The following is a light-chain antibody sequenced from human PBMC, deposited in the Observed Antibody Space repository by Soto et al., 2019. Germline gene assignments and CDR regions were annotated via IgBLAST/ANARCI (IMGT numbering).Light chain of an antibody. CDR3: QQYNSSTWT. J-gene: IGKJ1*01. CDR2: QAS. V-gene: IGKV1-5*03. Sequence: DIQMTQSPSTLSASVGDRVTITCRASQNINNWLAWYQQKPGKAPKLLIFQASTLQSGVPSRFSGSGSGTEFTLTISSLKPDDFASYHCQQYNSSTWTFGQGTKVEIK. CDR1: QNINNW.